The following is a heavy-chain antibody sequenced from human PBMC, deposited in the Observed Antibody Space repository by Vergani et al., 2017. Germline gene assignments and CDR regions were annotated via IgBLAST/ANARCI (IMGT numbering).Heavy chain of an antibody. D-gene: IGHD6-13*01. CDR1: GGTFSSYA. J-gene: IGHJ4*02. Sequence: QVQLVQSGAEVKKPGYSVKVSCKASGGTFSSYAISWVRQAPGQGLEWMGGIIHIFGTANYAQQFQGRVTITADESTSTAYMELSSLRSEDTAVYYWARAGGIAAACDLDYWGQGTLVTVSS. CDR2: IIHIFGTA. V-gene: IGHV1-69*01. CDR3: ARAGGIAAACDLDY.